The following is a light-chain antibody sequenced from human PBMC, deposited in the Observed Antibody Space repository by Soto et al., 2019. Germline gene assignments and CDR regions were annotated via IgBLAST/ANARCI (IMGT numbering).Light chain of an antibody. CDR1: SSDVGGYNY. Sequence: QSALTQPPSASGSPGQSVTISCTGTSSDVGGYNYLSWYQQHPGQAPKLMIYEVSKRPSGVPDRFAGSKSGNTASLTVSGLQGEDESDYDCSSYAGSNVVFGGGTNLTVL. J-gene: IGLJ2*01. V-gene: IGLV2-8*01. CDR3: SSYAGSNVV. CDR2: EVS.